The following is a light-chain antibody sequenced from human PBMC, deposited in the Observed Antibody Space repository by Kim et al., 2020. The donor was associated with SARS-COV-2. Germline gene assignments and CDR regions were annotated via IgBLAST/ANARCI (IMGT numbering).Light chain of an antibody. Sequence: STTVGDTVTITCRASHGIRNDLGWYQQKPGKAPKLLIYSASGLQSGVPSRFSGSGSGTDFTLTISSLQPEDFATYYCLQDYNYPYTFGQGTKLEI. V-gene: IGKV1-6*01. CDR2: SAS. CDR1: HGIRND. J-gene: IGKJ2*01. CDR3: LQDYNYPYT.